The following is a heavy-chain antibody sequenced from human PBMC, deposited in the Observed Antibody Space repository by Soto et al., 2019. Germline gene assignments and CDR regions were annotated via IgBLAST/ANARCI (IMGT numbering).Heavy chain of an antibody. CDR2: ISGSSGST. CDR3: ARPTYYYDSSGPPAY. V-gene: IGHV3-23*01. D-gene: IGHD3-22*01. J-gene: IGHJ4*02. CDR1: GFTFSSYA. Sequence: GGSLRLSCAASGFTFSSYAMSWVRQAPGKGLEWVSNISGSSGSTYYADTVKGRFTISRDNSKNTLYLQMNSLRPEDTDVYNWARPTYYYDSSGPPAYWGQGTLVTVSS.